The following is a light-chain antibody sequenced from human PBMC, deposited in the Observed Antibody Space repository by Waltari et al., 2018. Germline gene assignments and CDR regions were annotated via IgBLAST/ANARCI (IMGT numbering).Light chain of an antibody. V-gene: IGLV1-44*01. Sequence: QSVLTQPPSASGTPGQRVTISCSGSSPNIGSTTVNWYQQLPGTAPKLLIDNNNQRPSGVPDRFSGSKSGTSASLGISGLQSEDEADYYCAAWDDSLNGHWVFGGGTKLTVL. CDR2: NNN. CDR1: SPNIGSTT. CDR3: AAWDDSLNGHWV. J-gene: IGLJ3*02.